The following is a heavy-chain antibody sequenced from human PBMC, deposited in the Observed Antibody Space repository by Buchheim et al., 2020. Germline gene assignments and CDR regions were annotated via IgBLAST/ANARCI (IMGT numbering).Heavy chain of an antibody. Sequence: QVQLVESGGGVVQPGRSLRLSCAASGFTFSSYGMHWVRQAPGKGLEWVAVISYDGSNKYYADSVKGRFTISRDNSKTTLYLQMNSLRAEDTAVYYCAKANSPGRYYYYGMDVWGQGTT. CDR1: GFTFSSYG. D-gene: IGHD1-1*01. V-gene: IGHV3-30*18. CDR3: AKANSPGRYYYYGMDV. CDR2: ISYDGSNK. J-gene: IGHJ6*02.